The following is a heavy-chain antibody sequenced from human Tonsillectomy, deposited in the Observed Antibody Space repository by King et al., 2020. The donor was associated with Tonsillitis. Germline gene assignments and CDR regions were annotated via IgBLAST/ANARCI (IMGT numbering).Heavy chain of an antibody. CDR3: ARVTPMPVVSGYSYPSYYYGMDV. V-gene: IGHV3-21*01. CDR1: GFTFSSYS. D-gene: IGHD3-22*01. CDR2: ISSSSSYI. Sequence: VQLVESGGGLVKPGGSLRLSCAASGFTFSSYSMNWVRQAPGKGLEWVSSISSSSSYIYYADSVKGRFTISRDNAKNSLYLQMNSLRAEDTAVYYCARVTPMPVVSGYSYPSYYYGMDVWGQGTTVTVSS. J-gene: IGHJ6*02.